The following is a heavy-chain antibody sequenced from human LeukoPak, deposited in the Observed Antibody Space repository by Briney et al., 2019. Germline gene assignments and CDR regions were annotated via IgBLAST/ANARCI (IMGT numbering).Heavy chain of an antibody. V-gene: IGHV1-2*02. CDR3: ATRKGWRATDLFDY. CDR1: GYTFTGYY. Sequence: ASVKVSCKASGYTFTGYYMHWVRQAPGQGLEWMGWINPNSGGTNYAQKFQGRVTMTRDTSISTAYMELSRLRSDDTAVYYCATRKGWRATDLFDYWGQGTLVTVSS. D-gene: IGHD1-26*01. J-gene: IGHJ4*02. CDR2: INPNSGGT.